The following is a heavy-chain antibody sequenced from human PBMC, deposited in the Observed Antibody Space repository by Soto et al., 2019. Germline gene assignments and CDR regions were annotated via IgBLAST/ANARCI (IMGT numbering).Heavy chain of an antibody. J-gene: IGHJ4*02. D-gene: IGHD4-17*01. V-gene: IGHV3-48*01. Sequence: GGSLRLSCAASGFTFSSYSMNWVRQAPGKGLEWVSYISSSSSTIYYADSVKGRFTISRDNAKNSLYLQMNSLRAEDTAVYYCASLETAFLYGDYGDYWGQGTLVTVSS. CDR3: ASLETAFLYGDYGDY. CDR1: GFTFSSYS. CDR2: ISSSSSTI.